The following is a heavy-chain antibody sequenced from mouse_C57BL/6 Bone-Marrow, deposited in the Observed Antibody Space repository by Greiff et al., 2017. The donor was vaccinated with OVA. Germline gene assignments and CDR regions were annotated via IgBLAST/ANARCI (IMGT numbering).Heavy chain of an antibody. V-gene: IGHV1-81*01. CDR1: GYTFTSYG. CDR3: ARNRYDGSYFDY. J-gene: IGHJ2*01. D-gene: IGHD2-3*01. CDR2: IYPRSGNT. Sequence: QVQLQQSGAELARPGASVKLSCKASGYTFTSYGISWVKQRTGQGLEWIGEIYPRSGNTYYNEKFKGKATLTADKSSSTAYMELRSLTSEDSAVYFCARNRYDGSYFDYWGQGTTLTVSS.